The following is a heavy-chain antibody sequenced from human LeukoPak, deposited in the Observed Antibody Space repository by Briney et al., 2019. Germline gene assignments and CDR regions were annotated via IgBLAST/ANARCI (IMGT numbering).Heavy chain of an antibody. CDR3: ARGSRDSDPKPFDY. V-gene: IGHV4-61*02. D-gene: IGHD2-15*01. CDR2: IYTSGST. J-gene: IGHJ4*02. Sequence: SQTLSLTCTVSGGSISSGSYYWSWIRQPAGKGLEWIGRIYTSGSTNYNPSLKSRVTISVDTSKNQFSLKLSSVTAADTAVYYCARGSRDSDPKPFDYWGQGTLVTVSS. CDR1: GGSISSGSYY.